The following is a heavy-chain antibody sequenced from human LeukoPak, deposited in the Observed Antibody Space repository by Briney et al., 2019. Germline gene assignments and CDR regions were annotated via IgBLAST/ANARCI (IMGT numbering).Heavy chain of an antibody. J-gene: IGHJ4*02. CDR2: IYPGDSDT. V-gene: IGHV5-51*01. D-gene: IGHD6-19*01. CDR1: GYNIINYW. CDR3: ARHPAGYSSGWYDY. Sequence: GESLKISCAGSGYNIINYWIGWVRQMPGKGLEWMGIIYPGDSDTRYSPSFQGQVTISADKSISTAYLQWSSLKASDTAMYYCARHPAGYSSGWYDYWGQGTLVTVSS.